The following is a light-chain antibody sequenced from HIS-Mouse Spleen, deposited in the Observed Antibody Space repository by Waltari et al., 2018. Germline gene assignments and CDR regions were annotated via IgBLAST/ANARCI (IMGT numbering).Light chain of an antibody. J-gene: IGLJ2*01. V-gene: IGLV6-57*04. CDR1: SGSIASNH. Sequence: NFMLTQPHSVSESPGQTVTISCTRSSGSIASNHLPWYHQRPGSAPTTVIYEDNQRPSGVPDRFSGSIDSSSNSASLTISGLKTEDEADYYCQSYDSSNVVFGGGTKLTVL. CDR2: EDN. CDR3: QSYDSSNVV.